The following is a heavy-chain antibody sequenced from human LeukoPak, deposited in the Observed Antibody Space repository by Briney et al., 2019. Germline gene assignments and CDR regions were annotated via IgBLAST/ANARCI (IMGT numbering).Heavy chain of an antibody. CDR3: ARTDIMITFGGVISDAFDI. J-gene: IGHJ3*02. CDR1: GFTFDDYA. V-gene: IGHV3-9*01. D-gene: IGHD3-16*01. CDR2: ISWNSGSI. Sequence: PGGSLRLSCAASGFTFDDYAMHWVRHAPGKGLEWVSGISWNSGSIGYADSVKGRFTISRDNAKNSLYLQMNSLRAEDTAVYYCARTDIMITFGGVISDAFDIWGQGTMVTVSS.